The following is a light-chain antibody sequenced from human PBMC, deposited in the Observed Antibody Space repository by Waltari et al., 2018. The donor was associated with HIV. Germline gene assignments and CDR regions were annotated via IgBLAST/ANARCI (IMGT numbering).Light chain of an antibody. CDR3: ASWDDKLDGWV. CDR1: YSNHGRNT. V-gene: IGLV1-44*01. Sequence: QSLLPQPPSASGTPGPRVPIPRSGRYSNHGRNTVNWHQQLPGSAPRALIYNNDQRPSGVPDRFSCSKSGTSASLAISGLQSEDQGDYYCASWDDKLDGWVFGGGTRLTVL. CDR2: NND. J-gene: IGLJ3*02.